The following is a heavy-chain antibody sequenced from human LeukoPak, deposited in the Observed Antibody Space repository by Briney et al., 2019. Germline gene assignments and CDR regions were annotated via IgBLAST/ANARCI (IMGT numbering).Heavy chain of an antibody. J-gene: IGHJ4*02. Sequence: SETLSLTCTVSGGSISIYYWSWIRQPPGKGLEWIGYVYNSGSTDYNPSLKSRVAISADTSKNQFSLRLSSVTAADTAVYYCVRDRELNYWGQGTLVTVSS. V-gene: IGHV4-59*01. CDR2: VYNSGST. CDR3: VRDRELNY. D-gene: IGHD1-26*01. CDR1: GGSISIYY.